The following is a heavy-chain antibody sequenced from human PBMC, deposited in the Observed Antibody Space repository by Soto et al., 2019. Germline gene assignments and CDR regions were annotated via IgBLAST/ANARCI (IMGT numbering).Heavy chain of an antibody. V-gene: IGHV4-30-2*01. J-gene: IGHJ5*02. CDR3: ARDRGRGRWFDP. CDR2: IYHSGST. Sequence: SETLSLTCVVSVGSISIGGYSWSWIRQPPGKGLEWIGYIYHSGSTYYNPSLKSRVTISVDRSKNQFSLKLSSVTAADTAVYYCARDRGRGRWFDPWGQGTLVTVSS. D-gene: IGHD3-10*01. CDR1: VGSISIGGYS.